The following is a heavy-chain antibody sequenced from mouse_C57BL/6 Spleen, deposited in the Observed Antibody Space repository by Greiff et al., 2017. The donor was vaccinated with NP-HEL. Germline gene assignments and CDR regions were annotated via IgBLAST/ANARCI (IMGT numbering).Heavy chain of an antibody. D-gene: IGHD2-1*01. CDR3: ARSLYGNYDAMDY. Sequence: DVMLVESGGGLVQPGGSLSLSCAASGFTFTDYYMSWVRQPPGKALEWLGFIRNKANGYTTEYSASVKGRFTISRDNSQSILYLQMNALRAEDSATYYCARSLYGNYDAMDYWGQGTSVTVSS. V-gene: IGHV7-3*01. CDR1: GFTFTDYY. CDR2: IRNKANGYTT. J-gene: IGHJ4*01.